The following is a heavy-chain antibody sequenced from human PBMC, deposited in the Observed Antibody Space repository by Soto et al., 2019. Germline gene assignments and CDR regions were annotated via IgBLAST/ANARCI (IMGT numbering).Heavy chain of an antibody. CDR1: GYPFSYFW. CDR3: ASYDGSGFYYYFMDV. J-gene: IGHJ6*03. D-gene: IGHD3-22*01. Sequence: PGESLKISCEGSGYPFSYFWIAWVRQMPGKGLEWMGRIDPSDSYTNYSPSFQGHVTMSADKSISTAYLQWSSLKASDTAIYYCASYDGSGFYYYFMDVWGQGTTVTVSS. V-gene: IGHV5-10-1*01. CDR2: IDPSDSYT.